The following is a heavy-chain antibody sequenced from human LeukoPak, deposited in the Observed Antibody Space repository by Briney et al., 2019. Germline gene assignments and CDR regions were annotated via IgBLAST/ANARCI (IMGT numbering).Heavy chain of an antibody. Sequence: GGSLRLSCAASGFTFTNAWMRWVRQAPGKGLEWVGRIKSTTDGGTTDYAAPVKGRFTFSRDDSKNTMYLQIHSLKTEDTAVYYCTTGYGSGDLWPFDVWGQGTLVTVSS. V-gene: IGHV3-15*01. CDR2: IKSTTDGGTT. CDR1: GFTFTNAW. J-gene: IGHJ3*01. D-gene: IGHD3/OR15-3a*01. CDR3: TTGYGSGDLWPFDV.